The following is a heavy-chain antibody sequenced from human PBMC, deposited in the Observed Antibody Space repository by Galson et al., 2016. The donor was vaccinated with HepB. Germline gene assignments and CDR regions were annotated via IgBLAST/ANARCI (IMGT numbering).Heavy chain of an antibody. CDR2: IYWNGAK. CDR3: AHRRINHYSFWSGDSKYCSCES. V-gene: IGHV2-5*01. J-gene: IGHJ3*02. CDR1: GFSLTSSGVG. D-gene: IGHD3-3*01. Sequence: PALVKPTQTLTVTCTFSGFSLTSSGVGVGWIRQPPGKALEWLALIYWNGAKVYSPALKSRLALTRDSSEDQVVLTMRTMGPVDTATYFCAHRRINHYSFWSGDSKYCSCESWGQGRLVAVSS.